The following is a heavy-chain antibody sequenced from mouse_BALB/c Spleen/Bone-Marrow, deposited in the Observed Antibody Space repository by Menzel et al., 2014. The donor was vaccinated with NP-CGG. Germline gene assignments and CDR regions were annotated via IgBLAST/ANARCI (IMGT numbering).Heavy chain of an antibody. V-gene: IGHV1-69*01. CDR2: IDTSDSYT. D-gene: IGHD2-4*01. CDR1: GYTFTDNW. CDR3: ARGGHDFSLDY. Sequence: QVHVKQSGAELGMPGASVKMSCKASGYTFTDNWMYWVKQRPGQGLEWIGAIDTSDSYTNFNQKFMGKASLTVDASSGTAYMQVSSLTSDDSAVYYCARGGHDFSLDYWGQGTSVTVSS. J-gene: IGHJ4*01.